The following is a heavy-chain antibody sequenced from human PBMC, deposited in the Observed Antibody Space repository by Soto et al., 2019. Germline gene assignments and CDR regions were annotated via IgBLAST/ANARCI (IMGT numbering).Heavy chain of an antibody. D-gene: IGHD6-19*01. Sequence: GGSLRLSCTASGFAFSQYGMSWVRQAPGKGLEWVSSFRSFDYRTNYADSVKGRFTISRDNSKSTLSLQMNSLRAEDTAVYYCAKDVESGWYEAFDYWGPGTLVTVSS. CDR3: AKDVESGWYEAFDY. CDR1: GFAFSQYG. J-gene: IGHJ4*02. CDR2: FRSFDYRT. V-gene: IGHV3-23*01.